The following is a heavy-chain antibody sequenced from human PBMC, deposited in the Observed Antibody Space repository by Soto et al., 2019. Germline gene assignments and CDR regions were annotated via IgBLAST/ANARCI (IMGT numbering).Heavy chain of an antibody. Sequence: QVQLVQSGADVKKPGSSVKVSCKPSGSSFGSSAISWVRQAPAQGLEWMGEIIPVFDKANYAQNFQDRLTITADESTGTVFMQLSSLRSDDTAVYFCARLRRDWGDAFDLWGQGTFVTVSS. CDR3: ARLRRDWGDAFDL. CDR1: GSSFGSSA. V-gene: IGHV1-69*01. CDR2: IIPVFDKA. D-gene: IGHD3-16*01. J-gene: IGHJ3*01.